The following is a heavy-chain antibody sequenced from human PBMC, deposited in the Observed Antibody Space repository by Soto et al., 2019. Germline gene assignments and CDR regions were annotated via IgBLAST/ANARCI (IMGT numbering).Heavy chain of an antibody. CDR2: ISYDGSNK. CDR1: GFTFSSYG. CDR3: AKDNNFDFWSGQKSYYFDE. J-gene: IGHJ4*02. V-gene: IGHV3-30*18. D-gene: IGHD3-3*01. Sequence: PGGSLRLSCAASGFTFSSYGMHWVRQAPGKGLEWVAVISYDGSNKYYADSVKGRFTISRDNSKNTLYLQMNSLRAEDTAVYYCAKDNNFDFWSGQKSYYFDEWGQGTLVTVSS.